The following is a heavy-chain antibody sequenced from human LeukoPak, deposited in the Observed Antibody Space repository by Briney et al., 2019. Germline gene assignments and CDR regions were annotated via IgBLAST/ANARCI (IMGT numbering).Heavy chain of an antibody. J-gene: IGHJ5*02. Sequence: ASVKVSCKASGYTFTSYAMNWVRQAPGQGLEWMGWINPNSGGTNYAQKFQGRVTMTRDTSISTAYMELSRLRSDDTAMYYCARDNSVGETAWWFDPWGQGTLVTVSS. CDR1: GYTFTSYA. V-gene: IGHV1-2*02. CDR3: ARDNSVGETAWWFDP. D-gene: IGHD1-26*01. CDR2: INPNSGGT.